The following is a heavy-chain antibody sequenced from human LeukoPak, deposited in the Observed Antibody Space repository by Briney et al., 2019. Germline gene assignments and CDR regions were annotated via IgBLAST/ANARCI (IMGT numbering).Heavy chain of an antibody. D-gene: IGHD6-6*01. J-gene: IGHJ4*02. V-gene: IGHV3-23*01. CDR3: AKGSRSARPYYFDY. CDR2: ISDTGGST. CDR1: GFTFRNYA. Sequence: PVGSLRLSCAASGFTFRNYAMSWVRQAPGKGLEWVSAISDTGGSTYYADSVKGRLTISRDNSKNTLYLQMNSLRAEDTAIYYCAKGSRSARPYYFDYWGQGTLVTVS.